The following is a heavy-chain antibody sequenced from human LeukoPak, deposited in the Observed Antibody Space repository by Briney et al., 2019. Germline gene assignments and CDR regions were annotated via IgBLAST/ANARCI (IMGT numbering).Heavy chain of an antibody. V-gene: IGHV3-23*01. CDR1: GFTFRSSV. Sequence: GGSLRLPCAASGFTFRSSVMSWVRQAPGRGLEWVSSVGGSDDTANYAASVTSRFTISRDNSKTSVYLQMSNLGAEDTAIYYCAKKSFSTGAFDIWGQGTMVTVSS. D-gene: IGHD3-3*02. CDR3: AKKSFSTGAFDI. J-gene: IGHJ3*02. CDR2: VGGSDDTA.